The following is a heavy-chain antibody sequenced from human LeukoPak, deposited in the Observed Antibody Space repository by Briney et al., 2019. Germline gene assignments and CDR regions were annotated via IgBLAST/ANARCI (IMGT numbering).Heavy chain of an antibody. Sequence: SVTVSCKASGGTFGSYAISWVRQAPGQGLEWMGGIIPIFCTANYAQKFQGRVTITTDESTSKAYMELSSLRSEDTAVYYCAIPGDYYGSGSYYNDNDYWGQGTLVTVSS. CDR3: AIPGDYYGSGSYYNDNDY. V-gene: IGHV1-69*05. J-gene: IGHJ4*02. D-gene: IGHD3-10*01. CDR2: IIPIFCTA. CDR1: GGTFGSYA.